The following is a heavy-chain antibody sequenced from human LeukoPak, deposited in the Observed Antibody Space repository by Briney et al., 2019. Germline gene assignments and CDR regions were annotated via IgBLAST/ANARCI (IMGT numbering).Heavy chain of an antibody. J-gene: IGHJ5*02. Sequence: SETLSLTCNVSGGSMSSHQWSWIRQPAGRGLEWIGRIYSSGRTNYNPSLKSRVTMSVDTSKNQIFLRLKSVTAADTAVYYCARTVDTPGWFDPWGQGTLVTVSS. CDR2: IYSSGRT. V-gene: IGHV4-4*07. CDR1: GGSMSSHQ. CDR3: ARTVDTPGWFDP. D-gene: IGHD5-18*01.